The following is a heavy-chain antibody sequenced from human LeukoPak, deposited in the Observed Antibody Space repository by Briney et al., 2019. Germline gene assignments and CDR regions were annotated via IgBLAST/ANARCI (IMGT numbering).Heavy chain of an antibody. CDR2: ISGNGIST. V-gene: IGHV3-23*01. CDR1: GSTFSSYA. D-gene: IGHD6-19*01. Sequence: GGSLRLSCAASGSTFSSYAMTWVRQTPGKGLEWVSGISGNGISTDYADSVKGRFTISRDNSKNTLYLQMNSLRAEDTAVYYCAKCLHQWLSTPVDWGQGTLVTVSS. J-gene: IGHJ4*02. CDR3: AKCLHQWLSTPVD.